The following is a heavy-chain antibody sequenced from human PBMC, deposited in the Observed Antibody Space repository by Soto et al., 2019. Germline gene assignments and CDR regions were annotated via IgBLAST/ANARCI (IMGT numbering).Heavy chain of an antibody. D-gene: IGHD3-16*01. CDR3: AKVPSYYDYIWGVGEGPFFDI. Sequence: GGSLRLSCEASGFTFRNYAMTWVRQAPGKGLEWVSDISGSGGSTKYADYVKGRFTISRDNSKNTLYLQLNSLRAEDTAVYYCAKVPSYYDYIWGVGEGPFFDIWGQGTMVTVSS. V-gene: IGHV3-23*01. CDR1: GFTFRNYA. CDR2: ISGSGGST. J-gene: IGHJ3*02.